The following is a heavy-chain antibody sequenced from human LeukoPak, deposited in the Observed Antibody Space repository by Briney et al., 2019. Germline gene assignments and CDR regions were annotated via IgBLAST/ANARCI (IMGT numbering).Heavy chain of an antibody. J-gene: IGHJ4*02. CDR2: IRSKAYGATT. V-gene: IGHV3-49*04. CDR1: GFTFSDYA. Sequence: GGSLRLPCKGFGFTFSDYAMSWVRQAPGKGLEWVGFIRSKAYGATTEYAASVKGRFIISRDDSKSIAYLQMNSLKTEDTAVYYCTRDWDFSYGLWGQGTLVTVSS. CDR3: TRDWDFSYGL. D-gene: IGHD5-18*01.